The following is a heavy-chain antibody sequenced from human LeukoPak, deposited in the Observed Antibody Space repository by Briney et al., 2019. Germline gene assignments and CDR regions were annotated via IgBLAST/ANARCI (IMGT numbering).Heavy chain of an antibody. CDR3: ARRPLRSDFDY. CDR2: INHSGST. Sequence: SETLSLTCAVYGGSFSGYYWSWIRQPPGKGLEWIEEINHSGSTNYNPSLKSRVTISVDTSKNQFSLKLSSVTAADTAVYYCARRPLRSDFDYWGQGTLVTVSS. CDR1: GGSFSGYY. D-gene: IGHD4-17*01. V-gene: IGHV4-34*01. J-gene: IGHJ4*02.